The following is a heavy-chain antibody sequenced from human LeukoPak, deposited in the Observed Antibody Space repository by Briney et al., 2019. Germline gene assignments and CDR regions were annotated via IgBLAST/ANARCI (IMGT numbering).Heavy chain of an antibody. Sequence: GGSLRLSCAASGFTFSSYGMHWVRQAPGKGLEWVAFIRYDGSNKYYADSVKGRFTISRDNSKNTLYLQMNSLRAEDTAVYYCAKDRGTRVSAKYDYWGQGTLVTVSS. CDR3: AKDRGTRVSAKYDY. D-gene: IGHD1-14*01. CDR2: IRYDGSNK. V-gene: IGHV3-30*02. J-gene: IGHJ4*02. CDR1: GFTFSSYG.